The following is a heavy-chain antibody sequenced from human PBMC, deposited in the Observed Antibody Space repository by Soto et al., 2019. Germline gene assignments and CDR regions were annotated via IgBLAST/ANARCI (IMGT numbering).Heavy chain of an antibody. CDR1: ASSISRCNYY. V-gene: IGHV4-39*07. Sequence: SETLSLTCTVSASSISRCNYYWGWVRQPPGQGLAWIGSISDRGRPYYNPSLQSRVTISVDTSKNQFSLDLSSVTAAVTALYFCAREDDGGDSLDVWGQGTTVTVSS. D-gene: IGHD2-21*02. J-gene: IGHJ6*02. CDR3: AREDDGGDSLDV. CDR2: ISDRGRP.